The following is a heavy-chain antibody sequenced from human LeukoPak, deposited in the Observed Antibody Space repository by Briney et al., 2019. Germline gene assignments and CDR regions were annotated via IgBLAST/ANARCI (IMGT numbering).Heavy chain of an antibody. Sequence: SDTLSLTCTVSGGSISSSSYYWGWIRQPPGKGLEWIGSIYYSGSTYYNPSLKSRVTISVDTSKNQFSLKLSSVTAANTAVYYCARDRIVVPAATNYYYYYGMDVWGQGTTVTVSS. CDR3: ARDRIVVPAATNYYYYYGMDV. D-gene: IGHD2-2*01. CDR2: IYYSGST. CDR1: GGSISSSSYY. J-gene: IGHJ6*02. V-gene: IGHV4-39*07.